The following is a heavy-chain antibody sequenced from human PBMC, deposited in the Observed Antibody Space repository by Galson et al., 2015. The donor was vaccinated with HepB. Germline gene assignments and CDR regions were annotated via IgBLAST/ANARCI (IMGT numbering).Heavy chain of an antibody. J-gene: IGHJ6*03. V-gene: IGHV1-2*06. CDR3: ARDGRYCSGGSCYYYYYYMDV. CDR2: SNPNSGRT. CDR1: GYTFTGYY. Sequence: SVKVSCKASGYTFTGYYMHWVRQAPGQGLEWMGRSNPNSGRTNSAQKLQGRVTMTRDTSISTAYMELSRLRSDDTAVDYWARDGRYCSGGSCYYYYYYMDVWGKGTPVTVSS. D-gene: IGHD2-15*01.